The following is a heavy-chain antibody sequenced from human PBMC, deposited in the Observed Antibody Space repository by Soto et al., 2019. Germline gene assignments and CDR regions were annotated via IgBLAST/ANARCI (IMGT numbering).Heavy chain of an antibody. D-gene: IGHD3-3*01. Sequence: GGSLRLSCAASGFTFTTAWINWVRQAPGKGLEWVGRIKSKTDGGTPDFAAPVRGRFAISRDDSKSMVYLQMNSQKTEDTAVYYCTTDTINYDFWSGSLADAFDIWGQGTMVTVSS. J-gene: IGHJ3*02. V-gene: IGHV3-15*07. CDR1: GFTFTTAW. CDR3: TTDTINYDFWSGSLADAFDI. CDR2: IKSKTDGGTP.